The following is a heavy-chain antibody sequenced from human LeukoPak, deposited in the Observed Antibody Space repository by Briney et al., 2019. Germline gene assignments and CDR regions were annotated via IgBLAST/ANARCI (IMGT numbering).Heavy chain of an antibody. CDR2: IRYDGSNK. Sequence: GGSLRLSCAASGFTFSSYGMHWVRQAPGKGLEWVAFIRYDGSNKYYADSVKGRFTISRDNSKNTLYLQMNSLRAEDTAVYYRAKQIGVVPAAKDDYWGQGTLVTVSS. CDR3: AKQIGVVPAAKDDY. CDR1: GFTFSSYG. D-gene: IGHD2-2*01. V-gene: IGHV3-30*02. J-gene: IGHJ4*02.